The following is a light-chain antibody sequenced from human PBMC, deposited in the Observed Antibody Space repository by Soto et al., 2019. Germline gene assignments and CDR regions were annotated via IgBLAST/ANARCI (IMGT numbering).Light chain of an antibody. CDR3: QKYNSPPFT. CDR2: AAS. CDR1: QDISNY. V-gene: IGKV1-27*01. J-gene: IGKJ3*01. Sequence: DIQMTQSPSSLSASVGDRVTITCRASQDISNYLAWYQQKPGKVPKLLIYAASTLQSGVPSRFSGSGSGTDFTLTISSLQPEDVATFYCQKYNSPPFTFGPVTKVDIK.